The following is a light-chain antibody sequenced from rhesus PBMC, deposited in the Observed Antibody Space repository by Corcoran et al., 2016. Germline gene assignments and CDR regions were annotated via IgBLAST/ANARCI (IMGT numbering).Light chain of an antibody. Sequence: HAALTQPPSVSASPGQSGSNSCTGSSSDIGTYNYVSWYQQPPGAAPKLVIYAVSKRPSGVSNRLSGSKSGNTASLNISGLQAEDAAHYHCCSCAGYKMDVFGGGTKLTVL. J-gene: IGLJ6*01. CDR1: SSDIGTYNY. V-gene: IGLV2-32*01. CDR2: AVS. CDR3: CSCAGYKMDV.